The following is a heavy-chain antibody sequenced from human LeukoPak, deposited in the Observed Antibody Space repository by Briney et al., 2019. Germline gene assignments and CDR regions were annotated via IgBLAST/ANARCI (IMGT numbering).Heavy chain of an antibody. CDR1: GFSVSNNY. Sequence: PGGSLRLSCAASGFSVSNNYKSWVRQAPGKGLEYVSVIYSDGSTFYADSVKGRFTMSRDNSKNTLFLQMNGLRAEDTAVYYCAQARSSSAYGPLGLYWGQGTLVTVSS. CDR3: AQARSSSAYGPLGLY. V-gene: IGHV3-53*01. D-gene: IGHD5-12*01. CDR2: IYSDGST. J-gene: IGHJ4*02.